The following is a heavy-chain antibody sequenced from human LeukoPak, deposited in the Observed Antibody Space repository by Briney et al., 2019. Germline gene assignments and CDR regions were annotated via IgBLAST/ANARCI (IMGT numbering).Heavy chain of an antibody. CDR3: AREDVAMGDY. CDR1: GYTFTSYY. Sequence: GASVKVSCKASGYTFTSYYMHWVRQAPGQGLEWMGIINPNGGSTTYAQKFQGRVTMTTDTSTTTVYVELSSLRSEDTAVYYCAREDVAMGDYWGQGTLVTVSS. D-gene: IGHD5-18*01. V-gene: IGHV1-46*01. CDR2: INPNGGST. J-gene: IGHJ4*02.